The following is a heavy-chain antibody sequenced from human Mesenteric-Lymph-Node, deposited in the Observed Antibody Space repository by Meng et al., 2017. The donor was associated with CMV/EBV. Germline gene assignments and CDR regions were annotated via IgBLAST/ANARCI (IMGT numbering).Heavy chain of an antibody. V-gene: IGHV3-23*01. CDR1: GFTFRSHA. D-gene: IGHD3-22*01. CDR2: ISGSGGST. Sequence: PPCGVSGFTFRSHAMSWVRQAPGKGLEWVSAISGSGGSTYYADSVKGRFTISRDNSKNTLYLQMNSLRAEDTAVYYCATRKGGGYYDSSGYYFDYWGQGTLVTVSS. CDR3: ATRKGGGYYDSSGYYFDY. J-gene: IGHJ4*02.